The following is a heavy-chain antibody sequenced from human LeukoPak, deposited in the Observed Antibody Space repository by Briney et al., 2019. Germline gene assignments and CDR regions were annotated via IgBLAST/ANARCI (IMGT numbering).Heavy chain of an antibody. V-gene: IGHV1-24*01. D-gene: IGHD3-9*01. CDR2: FDPEDGET. CDR3: ATDFLKVRPSGYAHRYRAPYAFDI. J-gene: IGHJ3*02. CDR1: GYTLTELS. Sequence: GASVKVSCKVSGYTLTELSMHWVRQAPGKGLEWMGGFDPEDGETIYAQKFQGRVTMTEDTSTDTAYMELSSLRSEDTAVYYCATDFLKVRPSGYAHRYRAPYAFDIWGQGTMVTVSS.